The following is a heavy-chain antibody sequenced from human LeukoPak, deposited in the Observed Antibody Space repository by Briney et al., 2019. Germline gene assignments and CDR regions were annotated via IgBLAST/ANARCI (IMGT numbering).Heavy chain of an antibody. CDR3: ARVLSRSPFPIAVAGTNWFDP. J-gene: IGHJ5*02. D-gene: IGHD6-19*01. CDR1: GGSFSGYY. CDR2: INHSGST. V-gene: IGHV4-34*01. Sequence: SETLSLTCAVYGGSFSGYYWSWIRQPPGKGLEWIGEINHSGSTNYNPSLKSRVTISVDTSKNQFSLKLSSVTAADTAVYYYARVLSRSPFPIAVAGTNWFDPWGQGTLVTVSS.